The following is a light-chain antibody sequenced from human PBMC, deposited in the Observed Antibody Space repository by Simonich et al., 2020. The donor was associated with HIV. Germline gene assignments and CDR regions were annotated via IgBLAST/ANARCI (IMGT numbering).Light chain of an antibody. V-gene: IGKV3-20*01. Sequence: EIVLTQSPGTLSLSPGESTTLSCRASQSVSSNYLGWYQQKPVQAPSLLIYGASTRATGIPDRFSGSGSGTDFTLTISRLEPEDFAVYYCQQYGSSPRTFGQGTKVEI. CDR1: QSVSSNY. CDR2: GAS. CDR3: QQYGSSPRT. J-gene: IGKJ1*01.